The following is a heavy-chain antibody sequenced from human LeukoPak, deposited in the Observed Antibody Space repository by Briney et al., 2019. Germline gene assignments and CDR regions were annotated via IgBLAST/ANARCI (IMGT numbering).Heavy chain of an antibody. V-gene: IGHV4-4*07. CDR3: ARQQLKTMASFDY. J-gene: IGHJ4*02. Sequence: PSETLSLTCTVSGGSIRSNSWSWIRLPAGKGLEWIGRINTSGSTDYNPSLKSRVTMSLDTSKNQFSLKLNSVTAAVTAVYYCARQQLKTMASFDYWGQGTLVTVSS. CDR1: GGSIRSNS. D-gene: IGHD4/OR15-4a*01. CDR2: INTSGST.